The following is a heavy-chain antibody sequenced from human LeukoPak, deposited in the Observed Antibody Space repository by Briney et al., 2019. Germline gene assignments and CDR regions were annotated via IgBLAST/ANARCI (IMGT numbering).Heavy chain of an antibody. V-gene: IGHV3-11*04. Sequence: GGSLRLSCAASGFTFSDYYMSWIRQAPGKGLEWVSYISSSGSTIYYADSVKGRFTISRDNAKNSLYLQMNSLRAEDAAVYYCARASAYYDFWSGYSAQVETPPKFDYWGQGTLVTVSS. J-gene: IGHJ4*02. CDR1: GFTFSDYY. CDR3: ARASAYYDFWSGYSAQVETPPKFDY. CDR2: ISSSGSTI. D-gene: IGHD3-3*01.